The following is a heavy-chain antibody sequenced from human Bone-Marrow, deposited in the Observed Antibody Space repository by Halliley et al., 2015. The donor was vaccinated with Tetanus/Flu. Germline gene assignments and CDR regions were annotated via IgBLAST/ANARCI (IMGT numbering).Heavy chain of an antibody. Sequence: SLRLSCEASGFSFNTYALHWVRQAPGKGLEWVAVISSDGSTKFYTDSVKGRFTISRDNSKNILYLQMNTLRAEDTAVYYCARDRDFGEEHDAFDIWGQGTMVTVSS. V-gene: IGHV3-30*14. CDR2: ISSDGSTK. D-gene: IGHD3-10*01. CDR1: GFSFNTYA. J-gene: IGHJ3*02. CDR3: ARDRDFGEEHDAFDI.